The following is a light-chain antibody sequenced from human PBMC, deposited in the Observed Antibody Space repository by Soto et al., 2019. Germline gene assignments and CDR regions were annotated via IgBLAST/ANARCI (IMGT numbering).Light chain of an antibody. CDR2: GAS. CDR1: QSVHSY. CDR3: QNYNRAPIT. J-gene: IGKJ5*01. V-gene: IGKV3-15*01. Sequence: EIVMTQSPATLSVSPGERVTLSCRASQSVHSYLGWYQQKPGLAPRLLIYGASTRATGIPARFSGSGSGTNFTLTISSLQPEDVGTYYCQNYNRAPITFGQGTRLEIK.